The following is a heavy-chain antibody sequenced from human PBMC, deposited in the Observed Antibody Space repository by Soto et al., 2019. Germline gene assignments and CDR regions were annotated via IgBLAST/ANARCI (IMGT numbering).Heavy chain of an antibody. Sequence: QLQLQESGSGLVKPSQTLSLTCAVSGGSISSGGYSWSWIRQPPGKGLEWIGYIYHSGSTYYNPSLKSRVTRSVDRSKNQFSLKLSSVTAADTAVYYCARTYYYDSSGYRPGYFDYLGQGTLVTVSS. D-gene: IGHD3-22*01. J-gene: IGHJ4*02. CDR1: GGSISSGGYS. CDR3: ARTYYYDSSGYRPGYFDY. V-gene: IGHV4-30-2*01. CDR2: IYHSGST.